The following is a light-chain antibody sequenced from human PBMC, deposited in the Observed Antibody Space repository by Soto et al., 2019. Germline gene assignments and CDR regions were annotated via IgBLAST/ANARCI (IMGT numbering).Light chain of an antibody. CDR3: QHRSNWPLT. Sequence: EIVLTQSPATLSLSPVERATLSCRASQSVSSYLAWYQQKPGQAPRLLIYDASNRATGIPARFSGSGSGTDFTLTISSLEPEDFAVYYCQHRSNWPLTFGGGTKVDTK. CDR2: DAS. V-gene: IGKV3-11*01. J-gene: IGKJ4*01. CDR1: QSVSSY.